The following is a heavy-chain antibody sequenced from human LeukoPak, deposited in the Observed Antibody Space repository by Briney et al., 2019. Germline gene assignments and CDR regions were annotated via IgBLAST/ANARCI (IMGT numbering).Heavy chain of an antibody. V-gene: IGHV3-21*01. CDR2: ISSSSSYI. CDR1: GFTFSSYS. Sequence: GGSLRLSCAASGFTFSSYSMNWVRQAPGKGLEWVSSISSSSSYIYYADSVKGRFTISRDNAKNSLYLQMNSLRAEDTAVYYCARGEDRLVNWFDPWGQGTLVTVSS. J-gene: IGHJ5*02. CDR3: ARGEDRLVNWFDP.